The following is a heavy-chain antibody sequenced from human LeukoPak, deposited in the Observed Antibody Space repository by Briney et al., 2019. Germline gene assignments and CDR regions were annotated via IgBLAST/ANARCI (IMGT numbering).Heavy chain of an antibody. D-gene: IGHD2-2*01. CDR1: GYTFTGFY. CDR3: ARGHCGSATCQRNWFDP. V-gene: IGHV1-2*02. Sequence: ASVKVSCKASGYTFTGFYIHWLRQAPGQGLEWMGWINPNSGDANYAPKFQGRVTMTRDTSISTAYMELSSLRSDDTAVYCCARGHCGSATCQRNWFDPWGQGSLVTVSS. J-gene: IGHJ5*02. CDR2: INPNSGDA.